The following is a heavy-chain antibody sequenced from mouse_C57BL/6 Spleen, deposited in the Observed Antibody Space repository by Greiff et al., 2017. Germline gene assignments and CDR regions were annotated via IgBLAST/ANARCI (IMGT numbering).Heavy chain of an antibody. V-gene: IGHV1-61*01. CDR2: IYPSDSET. D-gene: IGHD2-4*01. CDR3: ARKGDYALFDY. CDR1: GYTFTSYW. Sequence: QVQLQQPGAELVRPGSSVKLSCKASGYTFTSYWMDWVKQRPGQGLEWIGNIYPSDSETHYNQKFKDKATLTVVKSSSTAYMQLSSLTSEDSAVYYCARKGDYALFDYWGQGTTLTVSS. J-gene: IGHJ2*01.